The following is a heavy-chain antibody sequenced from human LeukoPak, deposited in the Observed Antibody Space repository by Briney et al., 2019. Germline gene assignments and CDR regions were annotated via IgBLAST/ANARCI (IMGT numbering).Heavy chain of an antibody. V-gene: IGHV1-2*02. J-gene: IGHJ4*02. CDR1: GYKFTGYY. CDR3: AIGIGGILVFDY. CDR2: INPNSGDS. D-gene: IGHD5-18*01. Sequence: ASVKVSCKASGYKFTGYYMHWVRQAPGQGLEWMGWINPNSGDSHHAQKFQGRVTMTRDTSISTAYMELSRLRSDDTAVYYCAIGIGGILVFDYWGQGTLVTVSS.